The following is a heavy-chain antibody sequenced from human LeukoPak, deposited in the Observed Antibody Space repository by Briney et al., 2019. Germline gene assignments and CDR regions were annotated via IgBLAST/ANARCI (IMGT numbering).Heavy chain of an antibody. CDR2: IQSKTDSGTT. CDR1: GFTFSNAW. V-gene: IGHV3-15*01. CDR3: TTELYCGGDCYPGA. J-gene: IGHJ5*02. Sequence: PGGSPRLSCAASGFTFSNAWMSWVRQAPGKGLEWVGRIQSKTDSGTTDYAAPVKGRFTISRDDSKNTLYLQMNSLKTDDTAVYYCTTELYCGGDCYPGAWGQGTLVTVSS. D-gene: IGHD2-21*02.